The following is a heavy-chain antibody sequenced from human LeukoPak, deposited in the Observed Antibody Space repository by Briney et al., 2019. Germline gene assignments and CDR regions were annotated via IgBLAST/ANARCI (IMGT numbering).Heavy chain of an antibody. CDR3: AKGSALGYRVPGY. CDR2: ISSSSSTI. D-gene: IGHD5-18*01. V-gene: IGHV3-48*01. CDR1: GFTFSSYS. J-gene: IGHJ4*02. Sequence: GGSLRLSCAASGFTFSSYSMNWVRQAPGKGLEWVSYISSSSSTIYYADSVKGRFTISRDNAKNSLYLQMNSLRAEDTAVYYCAKGSALGYRVPGYWGQGTLVTVSS.